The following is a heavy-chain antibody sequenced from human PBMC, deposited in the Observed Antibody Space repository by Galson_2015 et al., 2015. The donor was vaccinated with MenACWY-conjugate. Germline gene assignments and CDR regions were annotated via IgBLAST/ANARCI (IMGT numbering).Heavy chain of an antibody. J-gene: IGHJ4*02. CDR2: IYPGDSDT. CDR1: GYTFTSNW. D-gene: IGHD6-6*01. CDR3: ARQGFGSSSLDY. V-gene: IGHV5-51*01. Sequence: QSGAEVKGPGESLKISCKGSGYTFTSNWIGWVRQMPGKGLEWMGIIYPGDSDTRYTPSFQGHVTISADKSINTAYLQWGSLEASDTAMYYCARQGFGSSSLDYWGQGTLVTVSS.